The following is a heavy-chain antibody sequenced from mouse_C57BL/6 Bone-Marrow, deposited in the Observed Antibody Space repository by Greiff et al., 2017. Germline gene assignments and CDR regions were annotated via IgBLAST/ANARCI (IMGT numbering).Heavy chain of an antibody. CDR2: ISSGDSYT. J-gene: IGHJ3*01. D-gene: IGHD1-1*01. CDR1: GFTFSSYG. Sequence: EVKLVESGGDLVKPGGSLKLSCAASGFTFSSYGMSWVRQTPEKRLEWVATISSGDSYTYYHASVKGRFTISSDNAKNPLYLQMSSLKSENTAMYYCARHELLRGWFAYWGQGTLVTVSA. V-gene: IGHV5-6*01. CDR3: ARHELLRGWFAY.